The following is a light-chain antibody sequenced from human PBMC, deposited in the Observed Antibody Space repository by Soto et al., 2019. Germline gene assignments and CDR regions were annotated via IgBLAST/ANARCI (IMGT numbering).Light chain of an antibody. CDR1: QSVSSNS. J-gene: IGKJ1*01. CDR2: GAS. Sequence: EIVLTQSPGTLPLSPGDRATLSCRASQSVSSNSLARYQQKPGQAPRLLIYGASIRATGIPDRFSGSGSGTDFTLTIRRLEPEDFAMYFCHQYGSSPRTFGQGTKVEIK. CDR3: HQYGSSPRT. V-gene: IGKV3-20*01.